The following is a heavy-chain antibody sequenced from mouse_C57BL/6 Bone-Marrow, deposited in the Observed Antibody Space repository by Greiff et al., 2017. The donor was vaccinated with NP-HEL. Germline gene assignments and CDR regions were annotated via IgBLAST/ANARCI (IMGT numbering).Heavy chain of an antibody. CDR1: GFTFSDYG. Sequence: EVQLVESGGGLVKPGGSLKLSCAASGFTFSDYGMHWVRQAPEKGLEWVAYISSGSSTIYYADTVKGRFTISRDNAKNTLFLQMTSLRSEDTAMYYCARASYGGQGTTLTVSS. V-gene: IGHV5-17*01. D-gene: IGHD6-1*01. CDR2: ISSGSSTI. J-gene: IGHJ2*01. CDR3: ARASY.